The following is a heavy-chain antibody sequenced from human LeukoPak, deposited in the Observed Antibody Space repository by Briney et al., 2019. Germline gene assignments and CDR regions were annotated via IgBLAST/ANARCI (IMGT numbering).Heavy chain of an antibody. V-gene: IGHV3-53*05. D-gene: IGHD1-26*01. CDR2: IQVGLMT. J-gene: IGHJ3*02. CDR1: GFPVGTNY. CDR3: AKDRYSGRPDAFDI. Sequence: GGSLRLSCAVSGFPVGTNYMNWLRQAPGKGLEWVSAIQVGLMTYYADSVKGRFTISRDNSKNTLYLQMNSLRAEDTALYYCAKDRYSGRPDAFDIWGQGTMVTVSS.